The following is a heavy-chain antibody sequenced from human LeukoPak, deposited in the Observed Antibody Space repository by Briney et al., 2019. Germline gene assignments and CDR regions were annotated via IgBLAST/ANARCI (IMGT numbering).Heavy chain of an antibody. CDR3: AKDDCSGGSCYRTSDY. V-gene: IGHV3-23*01. CDR2: ISASGGST. D-gene: IGHD2-15*01. CDR1: GFTFSSHA. J-gene: IGHJ4*02. Sequence: TGGSLRLSCAASGFTFSSHAMSWVRQAPGKGLEWVSAISASGGSTYYADSVKGRFTVSRDNSKNTLYLQMNSLRAEDTAVYYCAKDDCSGGSCYRTSDYWGQGTLVTVSS.